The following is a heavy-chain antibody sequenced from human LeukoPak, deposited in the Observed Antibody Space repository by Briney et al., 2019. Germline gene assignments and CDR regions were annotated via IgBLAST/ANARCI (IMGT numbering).Heavy chain of an antibody. Sequence: GGSLRLSCAASGFTFSDYYMSWIRQAPGKGLEWVSYISSSGSTIYYADSVRGRFTISRDNAKNSLYLQMNSLRAEDTAVYYCARVGGRDYDFWSGSAQYYFDYWGQGTLVTVSS. V-gene: IGHV3-11*01. CDR3: ARVGGRDYDFWSGSAQYYFDY. J-gene: IGHJ4*02. D-gene: IGHD3-3*01. CDR1: GFTFSDYY. CDR2: ISSSGSTI.